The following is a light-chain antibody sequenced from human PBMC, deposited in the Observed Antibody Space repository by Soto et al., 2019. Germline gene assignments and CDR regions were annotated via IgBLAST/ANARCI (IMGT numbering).Light chain of an antibody. CDR3: QHYNNWPRT. CDR1: QGISTD. J-gene: IGKJ1*01. Sequence: EIVMTQSPATLSVSPGERATLSCRASQGISTDLAWYQQKPGQAPRLLIYHASSRATGVPARFSGSGSGTEFALTISSLQSEDFAVYYCQHYNNWPRTFGQGTKLEIK. CDR2: HAS. V-gene: IGKV3-15*01.